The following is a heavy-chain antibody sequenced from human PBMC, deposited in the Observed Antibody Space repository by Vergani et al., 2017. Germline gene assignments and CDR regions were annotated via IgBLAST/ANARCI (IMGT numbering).Heavy chain of an antibody. CDR3: ASKRGACRASYCHSYDF. Sequence: QVQLQESGPGLVKPSETLSLTCTVSGDSVISTDSHWGWIRQPPGKGLEWIGSMDYSGSTAYNPSLESRISISFDTPKNQFSLRLTSVTAADTAVYYCASKRGACRASYCHSYDFWGPGTLVGVSA. V-gene: IGHV4-39*01. J-gene: IGHJ4*02. CDR1: GDSVISTDSH. CDR2: MDYSGST. D-gene: IGHD3-22*01.